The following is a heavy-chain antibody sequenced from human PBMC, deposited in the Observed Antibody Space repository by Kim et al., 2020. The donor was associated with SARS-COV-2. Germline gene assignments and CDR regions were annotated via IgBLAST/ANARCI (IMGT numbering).Heavy chain of an antibody. D-gene: IGHD3-3*01. V-gene: IGHV1-3*01. Sequence: ASVKVSCKASGYTFTSYAMHWVRQAPGQRLEWMGWINAGNGNTKYSQKFQGRVTITRDTSASTAYMELSSLRSEDTAVYYCARAGSYDFWSGYYYYGMDVWGQGTTGTVPS. CDR1: GYTFTSYA. CDR2: INAGNGNT. J-gene: IGHJ6*02. CDR3: ARAGSYDFWSGYYYYGMDV.